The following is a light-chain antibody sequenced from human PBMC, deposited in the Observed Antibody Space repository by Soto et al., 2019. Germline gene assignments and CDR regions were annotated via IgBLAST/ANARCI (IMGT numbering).Light chain of an antibody. J-gene: IGKJ2*01. Sequence: EIVLTQSPGTLSLSPGGRATLSCRATQSVSSNYLAWYQQTPGQAPRLLIYGASIRATGIPDRFSGSGSGTDFPLTISRLEPEDFAVYYCQHYGSSPPTTLGQGTKLEIK. CDR2: GAS. CDR1: QSVSSNY. CDR3: QHYGSSPPTT. V-gene: IGKV3-20*01.